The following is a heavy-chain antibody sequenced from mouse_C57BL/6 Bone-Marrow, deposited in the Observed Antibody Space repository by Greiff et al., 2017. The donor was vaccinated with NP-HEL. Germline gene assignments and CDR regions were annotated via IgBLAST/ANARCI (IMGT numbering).Heavy chain of an antibody. CDR3: ARWGWDGAWFAY. CDR2: IYPRSGNT. D-gene: IGHD4-1*01. CDR1: GYTFTSYG. V-gene: IGHV1-81*01. Sequence: VKLMESGAELARPGASVKLSCKASGYTFTSYGISWVKQRTGQGLEWIGEIYPRSGNTYYNEKFKGKATLTADNSSSTAYMELRSLTSEDSAVYFCARWGWDGAWFAYWVQGTLVTVSA. J-gene: IGHJ3*01.